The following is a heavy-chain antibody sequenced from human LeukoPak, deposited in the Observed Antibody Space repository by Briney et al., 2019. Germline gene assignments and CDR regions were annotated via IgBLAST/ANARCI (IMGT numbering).Heavy chain of an antibody. CDR1: GFTFSTNW. J-gene: IGHJ4*02. CDR2: INNDGSGT. D-gene: IGHD2-8*01. Sequence: GGSLRLSCAASGFTFSTNWMQWVRQAPGKGLVWVSRINNDGSGTTYADSVKGRFTISRDNPKNTVFLQMNSLRAEDTAVYYCARDADGPGSLIDYWGQGALVTVSS. V-gene: IGHV3-74*01. CDR3: ARDADGPGSLIDY.